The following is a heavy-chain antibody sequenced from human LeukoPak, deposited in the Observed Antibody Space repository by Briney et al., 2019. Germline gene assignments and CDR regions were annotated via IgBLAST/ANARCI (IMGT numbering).Heavy chain of an antibody. CDR3: ARDKFGFVYSSSSFGEFDY. CDR2: ISSSSSTI. V-gene: IGHV3-48*04. D-gene: IGHD6-6*01. CDR1: GFTLSSYS. J-gene: IGHJ4*02. Sequence: GGSLRLSCAASGFTLSSYSMNWVRQAPGKGLEWVSYISSSSSTIYYADSVKGRFTISRDNAKNSLYLQMNSLRAEDTAVYYCARDKFGFVYSSSSFGEFDYWGQGTLVTVSS.